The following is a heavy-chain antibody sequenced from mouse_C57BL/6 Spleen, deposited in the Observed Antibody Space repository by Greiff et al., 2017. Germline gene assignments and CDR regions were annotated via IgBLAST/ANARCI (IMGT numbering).Heavy chain of an antibody. CDR3: ARHEERVYDYGGTWFAY. V-gene: IGHV1-62-2*01. CDR2: FYPGGGSI. Sequence: QVQLQQSGAELVKPGASVKLSCKASGYTFTEYTIHWVKQRSGQGLEWIGWFYPGGGSIKYNEKFKDKATLTADKSSSTVYMELSRLTSEDSSVYFCARHEERVYDYGGTWFAYWGQGTLVTVSA. J-gene: IGHJ3*01. CDR1: GYTFTEYT. D-gene: IGHD2-4*01.